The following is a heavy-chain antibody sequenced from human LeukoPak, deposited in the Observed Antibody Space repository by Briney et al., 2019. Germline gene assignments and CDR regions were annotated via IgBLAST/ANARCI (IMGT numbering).Heavy chain of an antibody. CDR1: GGSISSYY. V-gene: IGHV4-59*01. Sequence: PSETLSLTCTASGGSISSYYWSWIRQPPGKGLEWIGYIYYSGSTNYNPSLKSRVTISVDTSKNQFSLKLSSVTAADTAVYYCARVDSSDYYFDYWGQGTLVTVSS. CDR3: ARVDSSDYYFDY. CDR2: IYYSGST. D-gene: IGHD3-22*01. J-gene: IGHJ4*02.